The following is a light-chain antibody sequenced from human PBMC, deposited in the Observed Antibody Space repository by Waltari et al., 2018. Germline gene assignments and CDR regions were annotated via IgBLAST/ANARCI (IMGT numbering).Light chain of an antibody. V-gene: IGKV3-20*01. Sequence: EIVLTQSPGTLSLSPGERATLSCRASQSVGRSLAWYQQKHGQAPRSLIDDATTRATGIPDRFSGGGSGTDFSLTISRLEPEDFAVYYCQMYVRLPATFGQGTKVEI. J-gene: IGKJ1*01. CDR3: QMYVRLPAT. CDR2: DAT. CDR1: QSVGRS.